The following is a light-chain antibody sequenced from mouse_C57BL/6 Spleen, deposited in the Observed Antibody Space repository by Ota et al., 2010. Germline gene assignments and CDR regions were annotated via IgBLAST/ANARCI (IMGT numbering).Light chain of an antibody. CDR3: QHHYGTPPT. CDR1: ENIYSY. J-gene: IGKJ1*01. CDR2: NAK. V-gene: IGKV12-44*01. Sequence: DIQMTQSPASLSASVGETVTITCRASENIYSYLAWYQQKQGKSPQFLVYNAKTLAEGVPSRFSGSGSGTQFSLKINSLQPEVFWEFISVQHHYGTPPTFGGGT.